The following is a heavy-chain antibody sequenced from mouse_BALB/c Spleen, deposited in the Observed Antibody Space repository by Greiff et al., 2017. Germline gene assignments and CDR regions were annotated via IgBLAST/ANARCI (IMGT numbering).Heavy chain of an antibody. CDR3: ARSGGYVWFAY. D-gene: IGHD2-2*01. V-gene: IGHV5-17*02. J-gene: IGHJ3*01. CDR1: GFTFSSFG. Sequence: EVNVVESGGGLVQPGGSRKLSCAASGFTFSSFGMHWVRQAPEKGLEWVAYISSGSSTIYYADTVKGRFTISRDNPKNTLFLQMTSLRSEDTAMYYCARSGGYVWFAYWGQGTLVTVSA. CDR2: ISSGSSTI.